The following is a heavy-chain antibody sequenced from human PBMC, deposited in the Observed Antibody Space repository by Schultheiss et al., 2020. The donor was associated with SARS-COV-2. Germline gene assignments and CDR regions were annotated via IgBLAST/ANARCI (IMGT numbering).Heavy chain of an antibody. Sequence: SETLSLTCTVSGSSISGYFWTWIRQPPGKGLEQVGNIYYTGITKYSPSLKSRITISVDTSKKQFSLKLNSVTAADTAVYYCTRGAPGYWGQGTLVTVSS. CDR1: GSSISGYF. CDR3: TRGAPGY. J-gene: IGHJ1*01. CDR2: IYYTGIT. V-gene: IGHV4-59*12.